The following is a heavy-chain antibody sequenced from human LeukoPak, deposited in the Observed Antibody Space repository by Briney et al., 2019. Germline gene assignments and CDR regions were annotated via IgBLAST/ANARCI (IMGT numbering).Heavy chain of an antibody. CDR3: AKADSSDWYNLDF. Sequence: PGGSLRLSCAASGFTFRNYGMHWVRQAPGKGLEWVAVISYGGNYKFYADSVKGRFTISRGTSKNTLYLQMNSLRTEDTAMYYCAKADSSDWYNLDFWGQGTLVTVST. J-gene: IGHJ4*02. CDR2: ISYGGNYK. V-gene: IGHV3-30*18. CDR1: GFTFRNYG. D-gene: IGHD6-19*01.